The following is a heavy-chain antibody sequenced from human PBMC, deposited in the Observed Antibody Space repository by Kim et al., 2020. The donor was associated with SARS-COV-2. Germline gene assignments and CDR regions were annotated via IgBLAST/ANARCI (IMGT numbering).Heavy chain of an antibody. J-gene: IGHJ4*02. CDR1: GGSVSSGSYY. D-gene: IGHD3-10*01. Sequence: SETLSLTCTVSGGSVSSGSYYWSWIRQPPGKGLEWIGYIYYSGSTNYNPSLKSRVTISVDTSKNQFSLKLSSVTAADTAVYYCARVGWFGDRPLFDYWGQGTLVTVSS. V-gene: IGHV4-61*01. CDR3: ARVGWFGDRPLFDY. CDR2: IYYSGST.